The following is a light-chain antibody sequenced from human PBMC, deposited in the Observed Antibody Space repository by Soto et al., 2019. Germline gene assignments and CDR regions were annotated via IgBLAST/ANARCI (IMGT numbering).Light chain of an antibody. J-gene: IGKJ2*01. Sequence: IVMTQSPLSLPVTPGEPASITCRSSQSLLHSNGYDYLDWYLQKPGQSPQLLIHMGSSRASGVPYRFSGSGSGTDFTLTIRRVEAEDVGVYLCMEVLQVLYTFGQGTKVDIK. CDR1: QSLLHSNGYDY. CDR3: MEVLQVLYT. CDR2: MGS. V-gene: IGKV2-28*01.